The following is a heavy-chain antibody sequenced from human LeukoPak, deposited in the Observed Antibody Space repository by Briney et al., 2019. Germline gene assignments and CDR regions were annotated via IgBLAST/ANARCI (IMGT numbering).Heavy chain of an antibody. V-gene: IGHV3-33*06. Sequence: GRSLRLSCAASGFTFSSYGMHWVRQAPGKGLEWVAVIWYDGSNKDYADSVKGRFTISRDNSKNTLYLQMNSLRAEDTAVYYCAKDRGVYDSSGYYPSFTEYFQHWGQGTLVTVSS. CDR1: GFTFSSYG. CDR2: IWYDGSNK. CDR3: AKDRGVYDSSGYYPSFTEYFQH. J-gene: IGHJ1*01. D-gene: IGHD3-22*01.